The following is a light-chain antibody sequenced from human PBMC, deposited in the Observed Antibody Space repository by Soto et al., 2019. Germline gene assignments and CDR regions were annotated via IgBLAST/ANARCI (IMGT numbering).Light chain of an antibody. V-gene: IGKV3-20*01. CDR3: QPYGTSPPST. Sequence: EIVLTQSPGTLSLSPGERATLSCRASQSVSSTYLAWYQQKPGQAPRVLVYGASNRATGIPDRFSGSGSGTDFTLTISRLEPEDFAAYFCQPYGTSPPSTFGQGTK. CDR1: QSVSSTY. J-gene: IGKJ2*01. CDR2: GAS.